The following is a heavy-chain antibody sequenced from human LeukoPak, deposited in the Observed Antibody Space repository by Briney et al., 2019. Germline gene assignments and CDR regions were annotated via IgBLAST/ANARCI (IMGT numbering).Heavy chain of an antibody. CDR2: IYTSGST. J-gene: IGHJ4*02. CDR3: ARKRRGYSYGQYQYYFDY. D-gene: IGHD5-18*01. Sequence: SETLSLTCTVSGGSISSGSYYWSWIRQPAGKGLEWIGRIYTSGSTNYNPSLKSRVTISVDTSKNQFSLKLSSVTAADTAVYYCARKRRGYSYGQYQYYFDYWGQGTLVTVSS. V-gene: IGHV4-61*02. CDR1: GGSISSGSYY.